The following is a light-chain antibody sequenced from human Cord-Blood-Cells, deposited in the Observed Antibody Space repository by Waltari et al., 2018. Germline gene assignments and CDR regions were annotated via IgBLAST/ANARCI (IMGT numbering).Light chain of an antibody. CDR2: GNS. CDR1: SSNIGAGYA. Sequence: QSVLTQPPSVSGAPGQRVTISRTGSSSNIGAGYAVHRYQQLPGTAPKLLIYGNSNRPSGVPDRFSGSKSGTSASLAITGLQAEDEADYYCQSYDSSLSGWVFGGGTKLTVL. V-gene: IGLV1-40*01. CDR3: QSYDSSLSGWV. J-gene: IGLJ3*02.